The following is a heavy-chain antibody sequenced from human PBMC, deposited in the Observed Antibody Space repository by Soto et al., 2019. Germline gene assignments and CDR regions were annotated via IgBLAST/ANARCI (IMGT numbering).Heavy chain of an antibody. CDR2: MNPNSGNT. J-gene: IGHJ3*02. CDR1: GYTFTSYD. Sequence: EASVKVSCKASGYTFTSYDINWVRQATGQGLEWMGWMNPNSGNTGYAQKFQGRVTMTRNTSISTAYMELSSLRSEDTAVYYCAGKRFLEWLSNHDAFDIWGQGTMVTVSS. D-gene: IGHD3-3*01. CDR3: AGKRFLEWLSNHDAFDI. V-gene: IGHV1-8*01.